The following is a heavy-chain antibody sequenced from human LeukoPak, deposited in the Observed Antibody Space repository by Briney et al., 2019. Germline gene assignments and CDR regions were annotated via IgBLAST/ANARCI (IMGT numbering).Heavy chain of an antibody. V-gene: IGHV4-4*07. D-gene: IGHD3-10*01. J-gene: IGHJ5*02. CDR2: ICTSGSI. Sequence: SETLSLTCTVSGGSINTYYWSWIRQPAGKGLEWIGRICTSGSINYNPSLKSRVIISVDRSKNQLSLKLSSVTAADTAVYYCARVIAGGSGSYYNWFDPWGQGTLVTVSS. CDR3: ARVIAGGSGSYYNWFDP. CDR1: GGSINTYY.